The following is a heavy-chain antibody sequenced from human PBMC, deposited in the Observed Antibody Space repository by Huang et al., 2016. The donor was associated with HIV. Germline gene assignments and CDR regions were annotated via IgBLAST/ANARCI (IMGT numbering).Heavy chain of an antibody. CDR2: RKRDGSGK. Sequence: EVQLVESGGGLVQPGGSLRLSCAASGFTFSSYWMSWVRQAPGKGVEWVANRKRDGSGKYYVDAVKGRFTISRDNAKNSLYLQMNSLRAEDTAVYYCARDYSTTLYYFDYWGQGTLVTVSS. CDR3: ARDYSTTLYYFDY. V-gene: IGHV3-7*01. D-gene: IGHD4-17*01. J-gene: IGHJ4*02. CDR1: GFTFSSYW.